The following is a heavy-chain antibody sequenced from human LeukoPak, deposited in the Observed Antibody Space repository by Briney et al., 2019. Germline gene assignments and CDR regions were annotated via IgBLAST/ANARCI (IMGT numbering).Heavy chain of an antibody. CDR3: ARERERGYSYGYKDGMDV. CDR2: ISSSSSYI. Sequence: GGSLRLSCAASGFTFSSYSMNWVRQGPGKGLEWVSSISSSSSYIYYADSVKGRFTISRDNAKNSLYLQMNSLRAEDTAVYYCARERERGYSYGYKDGMDVWGQGTTVTVSS. J-gene: IGHJ6*02. CDR1: GFTFSSYS. D-gene: IGHD5-18*01. V-gene: IGHV3-21*01.